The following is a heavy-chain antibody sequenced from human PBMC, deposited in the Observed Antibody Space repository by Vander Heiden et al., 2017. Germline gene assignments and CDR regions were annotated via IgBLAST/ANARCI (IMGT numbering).Heavy chain of an antibody. Sequence: QVQLQESGPGLVKPSATLSLTCTAPGGSISSYYWSWIRQPPGKGLEWIGYIYYSGSTNNNPPRKSRVTISVDTSKNECSRKRGSVTAADGDGDYCERGEVGGGSHGPDKYYYYGMDVWGQGTTVTVSS. CDR2: IYYSGST. CDR3: ERGEVGGGSHGPDKYYYYGMDV. CDR1: GGSISSYY. D-gene: IGHD1-26*01. J-gene: IGHJ6*02. V-gene: IGHV4-59*01.